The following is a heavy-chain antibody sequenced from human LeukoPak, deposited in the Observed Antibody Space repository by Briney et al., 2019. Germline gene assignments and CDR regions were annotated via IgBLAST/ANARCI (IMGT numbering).Heavy chain of an antibody. J-gene: IGHJ4*02. Sequence: PGGSLRLSCAASGFTVSSNYMSWVRQAPGKGLEWVSVIYSGGSTYYAASVKGRFTISRDNSKNTLYLQMNSLRAEDTAVYYCARVVRPGGLDYWGQGTLVTVSS. CDR3: ARVVRPGGLDY. V-gene: IGHV3-53*01. D-gene: IGHD6-6*01. CDR1: GFTVSSNY. CDR2: IYSGGST.